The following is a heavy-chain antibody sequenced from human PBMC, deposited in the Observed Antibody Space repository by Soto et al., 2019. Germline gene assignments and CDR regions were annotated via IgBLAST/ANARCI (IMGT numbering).Heavy chain of an antibody. D-gene: IGHD6-13*01. Sequence: EVQLLESGGGLVQPGRSLRLSCTASGFTFSSHAMTWVRQAPGKGLEWVSGLSDSGDSIYYADSVKGRFTIYRDNSMNPLYLQMNTLGVEDTAVYYCAKVSSSWYAGVFDLWGQGTLVTVSS. CDR3: AKVSSSWYAGVFDL. CDR1: GFTFSSHA. J-gene: IGHJ4*02. V-gene: IGHV3-23*01. CDR2: LSDSGDSI.